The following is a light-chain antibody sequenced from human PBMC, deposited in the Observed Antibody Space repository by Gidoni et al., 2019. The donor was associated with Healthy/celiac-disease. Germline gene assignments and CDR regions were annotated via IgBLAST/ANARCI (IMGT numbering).Light chain of an antibody. CDR2: AAS. Sequence: AIRMTQPPSSFSASTGDRVTITCRASQGISSYLAWYQQKPGKAPKLLIYAASNLQSGVPSRFSGSGSGTDFTLTISCLQSEDFATYYCQQYYSYPRTFGQGTKVEIK. V-gene: IGKV1-8*01. CDR3: QQYYSYPRT. CDR1: QGISSY. J-gene: IGKJ1*01.